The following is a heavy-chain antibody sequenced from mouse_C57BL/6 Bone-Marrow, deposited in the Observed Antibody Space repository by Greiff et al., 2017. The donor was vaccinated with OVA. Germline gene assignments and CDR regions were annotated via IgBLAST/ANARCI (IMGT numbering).Heavy chain of an antibody. D-gene: IGHD1-1*01. CDR2: INPNNGGT. Sequence: VQLQQSGPELVKPGASVKISCKASGYTFTDYYMNWVKQSHGKSLEWIGDINPNNGGTSYNQKFKGKATLTVDKSSSTAYMELSSLTSADSAVYDCARPPCITTVVADWYMDVWGTGTTVTVSS. J-gene: IGHJ1*03. CDR3: ARPPCITTVVADWYMDV. V-gene: IGHV1-26*01. CDR1: GYTFTDYY.